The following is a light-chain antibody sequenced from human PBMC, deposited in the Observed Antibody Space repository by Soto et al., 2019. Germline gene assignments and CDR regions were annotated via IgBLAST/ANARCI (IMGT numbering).Light chain of an antibody. CDR3: QQYNSYSLT. Sequence: DIQMTQSPSTLSASVGDRVTITCRASQSISSWLAWYQQKPGKAPKLLIYKASSLESGVPSRLSGSGSGTEFTLTISSLQPDDCATYYCQQYNSYSLTFGGGTKVEIK. CDR1: QSISSW. CDR2: KAS. V-gene: IGKV1-5*03. J-gene: IGKJ4*01.